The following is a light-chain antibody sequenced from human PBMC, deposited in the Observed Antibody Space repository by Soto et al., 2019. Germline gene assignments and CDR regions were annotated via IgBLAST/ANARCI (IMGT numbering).Light chain of an antibody. CDR3: QHSTTWT. CDR1: QSVSSN. J-gene: IGKJ1*01. V-gene: IGKV3-15*01. CDR2: GAS. Sequence: EIVMTQSPVTLSVSPGERATLSCRASQSVSSNLAWYQQKPGQAPRLLIYGASTRATGIPARFSGSGSETDFTLTISSLQPEDFATYSCQHSTTWTFGQGTKVDIK.